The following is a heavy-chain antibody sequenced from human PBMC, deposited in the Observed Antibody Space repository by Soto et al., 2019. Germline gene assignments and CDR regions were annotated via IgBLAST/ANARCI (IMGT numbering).Heavy chain of an antibody. Sequence: GGSLRLSCAGAGLNFSSSIMSWVRQAPGKGLEWVSTFSGSSGNSYYADSVKGRFTISRDNSKNTLYLQMNSLRAEDTALYYCAKRGHNFFDYWGQGTLVTVSS. CDR3: AKRGHNFFDY. J-gene: IGHJ4*02. D-gene: IGHD5-12*01. V-gene: IGHV3-23*01. CDR2: FSGSSGNS. CDR1: GLNFSSSI.